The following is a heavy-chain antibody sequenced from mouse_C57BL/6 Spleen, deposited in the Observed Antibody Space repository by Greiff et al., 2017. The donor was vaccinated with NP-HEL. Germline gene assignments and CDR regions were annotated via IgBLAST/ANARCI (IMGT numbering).Heavy chain of an antibody. V-gene: IGHV1-26*01. D-gene: IGHD2-3*01. CDR1: GYTFTDYY. CDR3: ARRGGYYGYFDY. Sequence: VQLQQSGPELVKPGASVKISCKASGYTFTDYYMNWVKQSHGKSLEWIGDINPNNGGTSYNQKFKGKATLTVDKSSSTAYMELRSLTSEDSAVYYCARRGGYYGYFDYWGQGTTPTVSS. J-gene: IGHJ2*01. CDR2: INPNNGGT.